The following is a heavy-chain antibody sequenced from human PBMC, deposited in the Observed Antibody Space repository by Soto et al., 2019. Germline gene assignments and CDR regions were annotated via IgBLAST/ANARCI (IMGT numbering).Heavy chain of an antibody. V-gene: IGHV3-23*01. CDR1: GFMFANYA. CDR3: ARDRGYYDSSGYFDY. Sequence: EVQLLESGGGLVQPGGSLRLSCAASGFMFANYAMGWVRQAPGKGLEWVSAITGSGGGTYYADYVKGRFTVSRDNSKNTLYLQMNSLRAEDTAVYYCARDRGYYDSSGYFDYWGQGTLVTVSS. J-gene: IGHJ4*02. CDR2: ITGSGGGT. D-gene: IGHD3-22*01.